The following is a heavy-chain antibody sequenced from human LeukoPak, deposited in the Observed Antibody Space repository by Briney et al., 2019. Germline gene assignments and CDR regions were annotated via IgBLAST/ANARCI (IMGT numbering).Heavy chain of an antibody. CDR1: GFTFSSYE. D-gene: IGHD6-13*01. CDR2: ISSSGNTM. J-gene: IGHJ4*02. CDR3: ALEGYGSSSDD. Sequence: GGSLRLSCAASGFTFSSYEMNWVRQAPGKGLEWVSYISSSGNTMYYADSVKGRFIISKDNAKNSLYLQMNSLGAECTAVYYCALEGYGSSSDDWGQGTLVTVSS. V-gene: IGHV3-48*03.